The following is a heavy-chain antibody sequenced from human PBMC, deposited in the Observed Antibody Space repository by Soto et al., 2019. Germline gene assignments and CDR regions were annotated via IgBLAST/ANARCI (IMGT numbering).Heavy chain of an antibody. V-gene: IGHV3-66*01. CDR3: TTGGYSGYDYYYYYGMDV. J-gene: IGHJ6*02. Sequence: HPGGSLRLCCAASGFTVSSNYMSWVRQAPGKWLEWVSVTYSGGTTDYAAPVKGRFTISRDDSKNTLYLQMNSLKTEDTAVYYCTTGGYSGYDYYYYYGMDVWGQGTTVTVSS. D-gene: IGHD5-12*01. CDR2: TYSGGTT. CDR1: GFTVSSNY.